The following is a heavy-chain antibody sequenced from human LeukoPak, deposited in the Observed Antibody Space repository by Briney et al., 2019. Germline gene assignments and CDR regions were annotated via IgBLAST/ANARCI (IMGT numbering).Heavy chain of an antibody. CDR2: INHSGST. CDR1: GGSFSGYY. CDR3: ARHYGDYD. V-gene: IGHV4-34*01. J-gene: IGHJ4*02. D-gene: IGHD4-17*01. Sequence: SETLSLTCAVYGGSFSGYYWSWIRQPPGKGLEWIGEINHSGSTNYNPSLKSRVTISVDTSKNQFSLKLSSVTAADTAVYYCARHYGDYDWGQGTLVTVSS.